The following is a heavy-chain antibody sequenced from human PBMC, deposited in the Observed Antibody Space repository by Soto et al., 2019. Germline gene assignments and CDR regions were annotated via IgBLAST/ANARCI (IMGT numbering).Heavy chain of an antibody. CDR3: ARHLRADYGEEGMDV. CDR2: IIPIFGTA. V-gene: IGHV1-69*13. D-gene: IGHD4-17*01. J-gene: IGHJ6*02. Sequence: ASVKVSWRGAGGTFSSYAISWVRQANGQGLEWMGGIIPIFGTANYARKFQCRVTVTADESTSTAYMELSSLEASDSALYYCARHLRADYGEEGMDVWGQGTTVTVS. CDR1: GGTFSSYA.